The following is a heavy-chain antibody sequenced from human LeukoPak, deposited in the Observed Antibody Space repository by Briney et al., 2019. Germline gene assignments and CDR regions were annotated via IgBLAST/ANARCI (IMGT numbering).Heavy chain of an antibody. V-gene: IGHV4-38-2*02. D-gene: IGHD3-10*01. CDR1: GYSISSGYY. J-gene: IGHJ4*02. CDR2: IYHSGST. Sequence: PSETLSLTCAVSGYSISSGYYWGWIRQPPGKGLEWIGSIYHSGSTYYNPSLKSRVTISVDTSKNQFSLKLSSVTAADTAVYCCARDFSTTMVRGALDYWGQGTLVTVSS. CDR3: ARDFSTTMVRGALDY.